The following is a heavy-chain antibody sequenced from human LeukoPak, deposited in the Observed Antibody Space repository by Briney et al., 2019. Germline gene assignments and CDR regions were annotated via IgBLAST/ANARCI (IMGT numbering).Heavy chain of an antibody. CDR2: ISSSSTI. V-gene: IGHV3-48*01. Sequence: GGSLRLSCAASGFTFSSHSMNWVRQAPGKGLEWVSYISSSSTIYYAGSVKGRFTISRDNAKNSLYLQMNSLRAEDTAVYYCARGQAGGMDVWGQGTTVTVSS. J-gene: IGHJ6*02. CDR1: GFTFSSHS. CDR3: ARGQAGGMDV.